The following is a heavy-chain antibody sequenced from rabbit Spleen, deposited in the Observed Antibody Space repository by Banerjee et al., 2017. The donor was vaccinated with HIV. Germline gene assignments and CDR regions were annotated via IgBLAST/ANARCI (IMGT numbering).Heavy chain of an antibody. CDR1: GFSFSNSDY. D-gene: IGHD1-1*01. Sequence: QSLEESGGDLVKPGASLTLTCTASGFSFSNSDYMCWVRQAPGKGLEWIACIVPGSSGSTYYASWARGRFTISKTSSTTVTLQMTSLTAADTATYFCARDTSSSFSSYGMDLWGPGTLVTVS. J-gene: IGHJ6*01. CDR3: ARDTSSSFSSYGMDL. V-gene: IGHV1S40*01. CDR2: IVPGSSGST.